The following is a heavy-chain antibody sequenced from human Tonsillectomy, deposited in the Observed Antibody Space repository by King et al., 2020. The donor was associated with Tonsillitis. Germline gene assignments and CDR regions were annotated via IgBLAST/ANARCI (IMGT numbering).Heavy chain of an antibody. D-gene: IGHD6-6*01. J-gene: IGHJ4*02. CDR1: GYTFTGYY. CDR3: ARGNKHRWYSSSY. Sequence: QLVQSGAEVKKPGASVKVSCKASGYTFTGYYMHWVRQAPGQGLEWRGWINPNSGGTNYAQKFEGRVTMTRDTSISTAYMELSRLRSDDTAVYYCARGNKHRWYSSSYWGQGTLVTVSS. V-gene: IGHV1-2*02. CDR2: INPNSGGT.